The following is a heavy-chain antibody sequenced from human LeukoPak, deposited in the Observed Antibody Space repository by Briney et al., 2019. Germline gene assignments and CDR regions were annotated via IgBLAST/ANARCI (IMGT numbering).Heavy chain of an antibody. Sequence: GASVKVSCKASGGTFSSYAISWVRQAPGQGLEWRGGIIPIFGTANYAQKFQGRVTITADKSTSTASMELSSLRYEDTAVYHCATARAEAGTFGYWGQGTLVTVSS. CDR1: GGTFSSYA. CDR2: IIPIFGTA. CDR3: ATARAEAGTFGY. V-gene: IGHV1-69*06. J-gene: IGHJ4*02. D-gene: IGHD6-13*01.